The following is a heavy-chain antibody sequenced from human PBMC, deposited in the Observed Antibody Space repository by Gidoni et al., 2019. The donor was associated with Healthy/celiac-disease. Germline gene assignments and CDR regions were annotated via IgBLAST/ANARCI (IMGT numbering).Heavy chain of an antibody. V-gene: IGHV4-39*07. CDR2: IYYSGST. Sequence: QLQLQESGPGLVKPSETLSLTCTVPGGSISSSSYYWGWIRQPPGKGLEWIGSIYYSGSTYYNPSLKSRVTISVDTSKNQFSLKLSSVTAADTAVYYCARDRQRGYCSGGSCYLPLLDYWGQGTLVTVSS. CDR1: GGSISSSSYY. CDR3: ARDRQRGYCSGGSCYLPLLDY. J-gene: IGHJ4*02. D-gene: IGHD2-15*01.